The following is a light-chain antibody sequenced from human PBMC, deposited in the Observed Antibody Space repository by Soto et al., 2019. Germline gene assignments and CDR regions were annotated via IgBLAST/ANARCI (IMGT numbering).Light chain of an antibody. V-gene: IGKV3-20*01. CDR3: QEYDDSPPIT. J-gene: IGKJ5*01. Sequence: EIVLTQSPGTLSLSPGERATLSCRASQSVSNNYLAWYQQKPGQAPRLVIFDASNRASGIPVRFSGSGSGTDFTLTITRLEPEDFAVYYCQEYDDSPPITFGLGTRLEIK. CDR2: DAS. CDR1: QSVSNNY.